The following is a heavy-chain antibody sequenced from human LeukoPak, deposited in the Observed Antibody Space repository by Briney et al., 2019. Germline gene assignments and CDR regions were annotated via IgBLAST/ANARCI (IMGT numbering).Heavy chain of an antibody. CDR3: ARGGHLGAFDI. CDR1: SGSISSSSYY. J-gene: IGHJ3*02. Sequence: SETLSLTCTVSSGSISSSSYYWGWIRQPPGEGLEWIGSIYYSGSTYYNPSLKSRVTISVDTSKNQFSLKLSSVTAADTAVYYCARGGHLGAFDIWGQGTMVTVSS. V-gene: IGHV4-39*01. D-gene: IGHD1-26*01. CDR2: IYYSGST.